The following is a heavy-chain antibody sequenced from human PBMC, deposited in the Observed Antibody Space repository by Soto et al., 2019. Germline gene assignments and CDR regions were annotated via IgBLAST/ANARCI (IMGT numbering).Heavy chain of an antibody. V-gene: IGHV4-59*08. CDR2: IYYSGST. Sequence: PSETLSLTCTLSGGSISSYYWSWIRQPPGKGLEWIGYIYYSGSTNYNPSLKSRVTISVDTSKNQFSLKLSSVTAADTAVYYCARRYGGTFDYWGQGTLVTVSS. CDR1: GGSISSYY. CDR3: ARRYGGTFDY. D-gene: IGHD2-15*01. J-gene: IGHJ4*02.